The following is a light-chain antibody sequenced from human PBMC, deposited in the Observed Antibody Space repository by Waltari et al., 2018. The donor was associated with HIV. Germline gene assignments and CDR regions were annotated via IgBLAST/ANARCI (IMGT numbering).Light chain of an antibody. CDR1: RGQSTYT. CDR2: LNYDGSQ. Sequence: QVVLTQSPSASAPLGAWFKLTCSLTRGQSTYTIAWHQPRPEKGPRFLMKLNYDGSQIKGDGIPDRSSGSSSWAERYLTISSLQYEDEADYYCQTWGNAIHVVFGGGTKLTVL. V-gene: IGLV4-69*01. J-gene: IGLJ2*01. CDR3: QTWGNAIHVV.